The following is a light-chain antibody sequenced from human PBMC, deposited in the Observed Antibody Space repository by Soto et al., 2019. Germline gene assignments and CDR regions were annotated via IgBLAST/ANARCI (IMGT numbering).Light chain of an antibody. CDR1: SSDVGGYNF. Sequence: QSALTQPASVSGSPGQSITISCTGTSSDVGGYNFVSWYQQHPGKAPKLMIYDVTYRPSGVSNRFSGSKSGNTASLTISGRQAEDEADYYCSSHAGSTLVVFGGGTKLTVL. J-gene: IGLJ2*01. CDR2: DVT. V-gene: IGLV2-14*01. CDR3: SSHAGSTLVV.